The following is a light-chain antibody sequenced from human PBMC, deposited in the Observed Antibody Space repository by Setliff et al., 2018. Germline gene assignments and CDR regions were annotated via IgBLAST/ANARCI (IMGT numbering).Light chain of an antibody. V-gene: IGLV2-14*01. J-gene: IGLJ1*01. CDR2: EVS. CDR3: SSYASSSIPYV. CDR1: SSDIGGYNY. Sequence: LAQPPSVSGSPGQSVTTACTGTSSDIGGYNYVSWYQQHSGKAPKLMIYEVSNRPSGVSNRFSGSKSGNTASLTISGLQAEDEADYYCSSYASSSIPYVFGSGTKVTVL.